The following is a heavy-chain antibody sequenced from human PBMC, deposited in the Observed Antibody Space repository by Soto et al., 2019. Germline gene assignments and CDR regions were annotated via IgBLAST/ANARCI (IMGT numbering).Heavy chain of an antibody. V-gene: IGHV1-3*01. CDR3: EREKKLETFDN. J-gene: IGHJ4*02. CDR2: INAGNGNT. Sequence: ASVKVSCKASGYTFTSYDMHWVRQAPGQRLEWMGWINAGNGNTKYSQKFQGRVTITRDTSASTAYMELSSLRSEDTVLYYWEREKKLETFDNGGREPLVTVS. CDR1: GYTFTSYD.